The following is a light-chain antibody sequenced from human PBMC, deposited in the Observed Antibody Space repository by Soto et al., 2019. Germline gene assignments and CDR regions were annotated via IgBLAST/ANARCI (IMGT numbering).Light chain of an antibody. CDR1: QYINTR. Sequence: EIVLTQSPDTLSLSPGERATLSCRASQYINTRLAWYQHRPGQAPRLLIYQTYIRAAGIPARFSASGSGTDFTLTISDVQPEDFALYYCHQRQSWPRTFGQGTKVDIK. CDR2: QTY. V-gene: IGKV3-11*01. J-gene: IGKJ1*01. CDR3: HQRQSWPRT.